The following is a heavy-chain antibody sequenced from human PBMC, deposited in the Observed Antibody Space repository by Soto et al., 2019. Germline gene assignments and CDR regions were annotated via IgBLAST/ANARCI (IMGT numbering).Heavy chain of an antibody. J-gene: IGHJ4*02. D-gene: IGHD3-3*01. CDR1: RGSISRGVYY. Sequence: SETLSLSCTFSRGSISRGVYYWAWIRQSQGNGXEGIGSMSYSAIAYYPTSITSRVTISVETSKNQFYLQLRSVTAAATALYYRARSSSRAFRSLEWVDPLDCWGQGTPVTVSS. CDR3: ARSSSRAFRSLEWVDPLDC. CDR2: MSYSAIA. V-gene: IGHV4-39*01.